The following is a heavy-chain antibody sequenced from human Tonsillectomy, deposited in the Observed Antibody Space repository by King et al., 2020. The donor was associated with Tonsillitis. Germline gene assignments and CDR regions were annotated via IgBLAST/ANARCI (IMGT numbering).Heavy chain of an antibody. CDR2: IIWHSGSI. Sequence: EEQLVQSGGGLVQPGRSLRLSCAASGFSFDDYAMHWVRQAPGKGLEWVSGIIWHSGSIDYAVSVKGRFTISRDNAKNSLYLQMNSLRDEDTALYYCAKDNLGMAPLGTVAFDIWGQGTMVTVSS. CDR1: GFSFDDYA. J-gene: IGHJ3*02. V-gene: IGHV3-9*01. CDR3: AKDNLGMAPLGTVAFDI. D-gene: IGHD1-14*01.